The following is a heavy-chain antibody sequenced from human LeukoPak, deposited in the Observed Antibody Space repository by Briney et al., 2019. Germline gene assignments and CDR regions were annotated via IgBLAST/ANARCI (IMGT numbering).Heavy chain of an antibody. Sequence: GGSLRLSCAASGFTFSSYAMHWVRQAPGRGLEWVAVISYDGSNKYYADSVKGRFTISRDNSKNTLYLQMNSLRAEDTAVYYCARDYYDSSGYYFDYWGQGTLVTVSS. CDR1: GFTFSSYA. CDR2: ISYDGSNK. J-gene: IGHJ4*02. CDR3: ARDYYDSSGYYFDY. V-gene: IGHV3-30-3*01. D-gene: IGHD3-22*01.